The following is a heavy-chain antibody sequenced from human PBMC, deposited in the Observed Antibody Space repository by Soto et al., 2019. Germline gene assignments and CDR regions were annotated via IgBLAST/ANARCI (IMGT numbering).Heavy chain of an antibody. CDR1: GDSINNRSYY. CDR3: ARQRTSVVTQAYFDS. V-gene: IGHV4-39*01. Sequence: RSLTCTVTGDSINNRSYYWGWIRQPPGKGLEWIGSIYYSGSTYNNPSLKSRVSMSVDTSKNQFSLKLRSVTAADTALYYCARQRTSVVTQAYFDSWGQGSLVTVSS. J-gene: IGHJ4*02. CDR2: IYYSGST. D-gene: IGHD2-21*02.